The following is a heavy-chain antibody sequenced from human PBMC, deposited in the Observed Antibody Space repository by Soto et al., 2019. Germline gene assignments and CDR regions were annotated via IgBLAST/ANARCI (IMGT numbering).Heavy chain of an antibody. J-gene: IGHJ4*02. V-gene: IGHV4-39*01. Sequence: SETLSLTCTVSGGSISSSSYYWGWIRQPPGKGLEWIGSIYYSGSTYYNPSLKSRVTISVDTSKNQFSLKLSSVTAADTAVYYCAVHQTRLDSCYDLSYDYWGQGTLVTVSS. CDR3: AVHQTRLDSCYDLSYDY. CDR1: GGSISSSSYY. D-gene: IGHD5-12*01. CDR2: IYYSGST.